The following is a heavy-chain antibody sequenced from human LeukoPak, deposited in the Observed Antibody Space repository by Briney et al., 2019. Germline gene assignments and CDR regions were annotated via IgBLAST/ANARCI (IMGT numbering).Heavy chain of an antibody. D-gene: IGHD3-10*01. Sequence: ASVKVSCKASGYTFTGYYMHWVRQAPGQGLEWMGWINPNSGGTNYAQKFQGRVTMTRDTSISTAYMELSRLRSDDTAVYYCAREDSKLLWFGGNWFDPWGQGTLVTVSS. V-gene: IGHV1-2*02. CDR3: AREDSKLLWFGGNWFDP. CDR2: INPNSGGT. CDR1: GYTFTGYY. J-gene: IGHJ5*02.